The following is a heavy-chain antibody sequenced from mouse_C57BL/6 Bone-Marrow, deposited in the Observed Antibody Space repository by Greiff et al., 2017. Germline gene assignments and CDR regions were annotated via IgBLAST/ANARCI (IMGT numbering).Heavy chain of an antibody. Sequence: QVQLQQPGAELVKPGASVKLSCKASGYTFTSYWMHWVKQRPGQGLEWIGMIHPNSGSTNYNEKFKSKATLTVDKSSSTAYMQLSSLTSEDSAVYYCERDYGSSSWFAYWGQGTLVTVSA. D-gene: IGHD1-1*01. CDR1: GYTFTSYW. CDR3: ERDYGSSSWFAY. CDR2: IHPNSGST. V-gene: IGHV1-64*01. J-gene: IGHJ3*01.